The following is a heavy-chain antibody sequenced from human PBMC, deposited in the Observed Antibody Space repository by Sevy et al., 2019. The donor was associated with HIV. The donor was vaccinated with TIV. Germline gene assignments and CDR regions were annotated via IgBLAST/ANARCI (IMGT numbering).Heavy chain of an antibody. V-gene: IGHV1-24*01. CDR1: GYTLSELS. Sequence: ASVKVSCKVSGYTLSELSMHWVRLAPGKGLEWMGGFDPEDEETTYAQKFQGRVTMTEDTSTDTAYMELSSLRSEDTAVYYCATTKDYYDSSGSPFDYWGQGTLVTVSS. J-gene: IGHJ4*02. CDR2: FDPEDEET. D-gene: IGHD3-22*01. CDR3: ATTKDYYDSSGSPFDY.